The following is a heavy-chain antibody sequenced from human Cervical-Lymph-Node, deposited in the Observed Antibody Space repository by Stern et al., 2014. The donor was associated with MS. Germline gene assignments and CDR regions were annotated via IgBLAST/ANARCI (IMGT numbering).Heavy chain of an antibody. Sequence: QVQLQQWGAGLLKPSETLSLTCAVYGGSFSGYFWTWIRQPPGKGLEWIGEINYSGSTNYNPSLKSGVTISVDKSWQPVSLRLSSVTAADTAIYYCARAMVRGGIHPWGQGTLVTVSS. CDR1: GGSFSGYF. CDR2: INYSGST. J-gene: IGHJ5*02. D-gene: IGHD3-10*01. CDR3: ARAMVRGGIHP. V-gene: IGHV4-34*01.